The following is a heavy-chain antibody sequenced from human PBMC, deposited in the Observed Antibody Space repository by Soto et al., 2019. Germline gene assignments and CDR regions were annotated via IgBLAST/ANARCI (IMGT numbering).Heavy chain of an antibody. CDR1: GFTVSSYA. J-gene: IGHJ4*02. D-gene: IGHD6-13*01. CDR3: AIRMYSTRWYYLDY. CDR2: ISAST. Sequence: EMQLLESGGGLVQAGGSLRLSCAASGFTVSSYALNWVRQAPGKGLEWVSGISASTYYADSVKGRFTISRDTSKNTLYLQMNSLRAEDTAIYFCAIRMYSTRWYYLDYGGQGTLVTVS. V-gene: IGHV3-23*01.